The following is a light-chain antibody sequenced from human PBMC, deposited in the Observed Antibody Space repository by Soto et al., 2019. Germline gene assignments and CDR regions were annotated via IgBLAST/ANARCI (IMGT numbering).Light chain of an antibody. CDR3: QQYASSSFT. V-gene: IGKV3-20*01. J-gene: IGKJ2*01. CDR2: ATS. CDR1: QRVSSSY. Sequence: ESVLTQSPGTLSLSSGQRATLSCRASQRVSSSYLAWYQQNPGQAPSPRLYATSSRATGIPDRFSGSGSGTDVTLTISRLEPEDLVVSSCQQYASSSFTFGQVTKLEIK.